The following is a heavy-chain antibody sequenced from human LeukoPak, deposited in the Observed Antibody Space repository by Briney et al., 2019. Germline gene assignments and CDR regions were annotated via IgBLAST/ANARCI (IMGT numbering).Heavy chain of an antibody. CDR2: IYTSGST. V-gene: IGHV4-4*07. Sequence: SETLSLTCTGSGGSISSYYWNWIRQPAGKGLEWIGRIYTSGSTNYNPSLMSRVTMSVDTSKNQFSRKLSSVTAADTAVYYCARVDFWNGGYFDYWGQGTLVTVSS. D-gene: IGHD3-3*01. CDR3: ARVDFWNGGYFDY. J-gene: IGHJ4*02. CDR1: GGSISSYY.